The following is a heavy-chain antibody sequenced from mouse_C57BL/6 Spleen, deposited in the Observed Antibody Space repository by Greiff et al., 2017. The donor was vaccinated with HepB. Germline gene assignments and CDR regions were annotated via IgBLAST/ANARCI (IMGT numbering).Heavy chain of an antibody. CDR1: GFTFSNYW. D-gene: IGHD4-1*01. J-gene: IGHJ2*01. V-gene: IGHV6-3*01. CDR3: TEGGWDGY. CDR2: IRLKSDNYAT. Sequence: EVKLEESGGGLVQPGGSMKLSCVASGFTFSNYWMNWVRQSPEKGLEWVAQIRLKSDNYATHYAESVKGRFTISRDDSKSSVYLQMNNLRAEDTGIYYCTEGGWDGYWGQGTTLTVSS.